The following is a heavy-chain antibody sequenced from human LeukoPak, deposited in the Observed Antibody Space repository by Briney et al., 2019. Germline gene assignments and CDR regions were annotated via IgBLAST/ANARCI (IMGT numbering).Heavy chain of an antibody. J-gene: IGHJ4*02. V-gene: IGHV3-7*01. Sequence: GGSRRLSCAAYGFTLSTYWMSWVRQSPGKGLEWVANIKQDGSEKYYVDSVKGRFTISRDNAKNSLYLQMNSLRAEDTAVYYCARVYSSSSGRALDYWGQGTLVTVSS. D-gene: IGHD6-6*01. CDR1: GFTLSTYW. CDR3: ARVYSSSSGRALDY. CDR2: IKQDGSEK.